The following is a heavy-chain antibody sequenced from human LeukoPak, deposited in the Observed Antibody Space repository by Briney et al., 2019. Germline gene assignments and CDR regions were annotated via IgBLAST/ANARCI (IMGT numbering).Heavy chain of an antibody. Sequence: GGSLRLSCATSGLSVSTSVIHWVRQIPGRGLKWVAGTWSDGVAKYYEASVKGRFTISIDRSKNTVFLQMNNLRAEDTALYHCTKETNAFDAWGQGTLVTVSS. V-gene: IGHV3-33*03. CDR3: TKETNAFDA. CDR1: GLSVSTSV. D-gene: IGHD1-7*01. CDR2: TWSDGVAK. J-gene: IGHJ3*01.